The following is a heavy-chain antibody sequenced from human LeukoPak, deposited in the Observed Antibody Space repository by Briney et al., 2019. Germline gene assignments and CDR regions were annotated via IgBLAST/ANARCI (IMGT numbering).Heavy chain of an antibody. Sequence: PGGSLRLSCAASGFIFTGFTFSDAWMNWVRQAPGEGLDWVGRIASKTDGGATDYAAPVKGRFTISRDDSKNTLNLQMNSLKTEDTAVYYCTTGIRGDWGQGTLVTVSS. D-gene: IGHD3-10*01. V-gene: IGHV3-15*07. CDR3: TTGIRGD. CDR1: GFIFTGFTFSDAW. CDR2: IASKTDGGAT. J-gene: IGHJ4*02.